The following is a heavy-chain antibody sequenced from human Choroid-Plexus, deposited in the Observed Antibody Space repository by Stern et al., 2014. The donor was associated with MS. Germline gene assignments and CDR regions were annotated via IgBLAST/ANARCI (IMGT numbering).Heavy chain of an antibody. J-gene: IGHJ5*02. V-gene: IGHV3-30*18. CDR1: GFTFGSCA. D-gene: IGHD2-2*01. Sequence: VQLVESAGGEIQPGGPLRVSCVASGFTFGSCAMHWVRQAPGKGLAWVAGVSYDGSNKYYAASVKGRFTISRDNSQNTLYMQMSSLRPEDTAVYYCAKDRQYVTYFFDHWGQGSLVTVSS. CDR2: VSYDGSNK. CDR3: AKDRQYVTYFFDH.